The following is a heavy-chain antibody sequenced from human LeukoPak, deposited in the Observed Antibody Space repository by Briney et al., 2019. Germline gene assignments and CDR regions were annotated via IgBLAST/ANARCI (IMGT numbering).Heavy chain of an antibody. D-gene: IGHD1-1*01. Sequence: GASVTVSCKASGYTFTGHYMHWVRQAPGQGLEWMGWINPNSGGTNYAQKFQGRVTMTRDTSISTAYMELSRVRSDDTAVYYCAKDRARVGTMVDAFDMWGQGTMVTVSS. CDR2: INPNSGGT. CDR1: GYTFTGHY. CDR3: AKDRARVGTMVDAFDM. J-gene: IGHJ3*02. V-gene: IGHV1-2*02.